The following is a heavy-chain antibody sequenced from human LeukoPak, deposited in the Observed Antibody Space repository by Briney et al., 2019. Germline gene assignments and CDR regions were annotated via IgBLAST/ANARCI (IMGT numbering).Heavy chain of an antibody. D-gene: IGHD1-14*01. CDR1: GFTFSDYY. Sequence: GGSLRLSCAASGFTFSDYYMSWIRQAPGKGLEWVGRIKSKTDGGTTDYAAPVKGRFTISRDDSKDTLYLHMNSLKTEDTAVYYCTMIRNWGQGTLVTVSS. CDR3: TMIRN. J-gene: IGHJ4*02. V-gene: IGHV3-15*01. CDR2: IKSKTDGGTT.